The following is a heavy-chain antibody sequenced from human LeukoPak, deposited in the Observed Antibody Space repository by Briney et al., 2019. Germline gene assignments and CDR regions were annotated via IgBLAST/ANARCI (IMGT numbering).Heavy chain of an antibody. CDR2: ISSNGNDK. J-gene: IGHJ4*02. CDR1: GVTFSNYG. V-gene: IGHV3-30*03. CDR3: TTKVIRGNSGDDYDD. D-gene: IGHD5-12*01. Sequence: AGGSLRLSCAASGVTFSNYGMHWVRQAPGKGLEWVALISSNGNDKLYGDSVKGRFTISRDDSKSTLYLQMNSLRVEDTAVYYCTTKVIRGNSGDDYDDWGQGPLVSVSS.